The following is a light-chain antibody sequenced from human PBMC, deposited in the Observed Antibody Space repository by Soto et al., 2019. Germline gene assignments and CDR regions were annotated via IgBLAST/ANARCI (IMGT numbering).Light chain of an antibody. CDR1: QSVSSN. CDR3: QQYNNWPGST. V-gene: IGKV3-15*01. J-gene: IGKJ3*01. CDR2: GAS. Sequence: EIVMTQSPATLSVSPGERATLSCRASQSVSSNLAWYQQKPGQAPRLLIYGASTRATGIPARFSGSGSGTEFTLTISSLQSEEFAVYYCQQYNNWPGSTFGPGNRVDIK.